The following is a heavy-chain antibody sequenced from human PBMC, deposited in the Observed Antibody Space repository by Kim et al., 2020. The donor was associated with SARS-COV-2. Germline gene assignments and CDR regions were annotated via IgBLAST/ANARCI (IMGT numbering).Heavy chain of an antibody. J-gene: IGHJ4*02. CDR1: GFTFSSYG. D-gene: IGHD3-16*01. Sequence: GGSLRLSCAASGFTFSSYGMHWVRQAPGKGLEWVAVIWYDGSNKYYADSVKGRFTISRDNSKNTLYLQMNSLRAEDTAVYYCARPFPALGGPGDWGQGTLVTVSS. CDR2: IWYDGSNK. CDR3: ARPFPALGGPGD. V-gene: IGHV3-33*01.